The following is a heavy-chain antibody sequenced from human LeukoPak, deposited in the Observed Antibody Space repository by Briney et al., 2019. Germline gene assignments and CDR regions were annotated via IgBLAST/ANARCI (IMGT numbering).Heavy chain of an antibody. CDR2: IDPSGGST. V-gene: IGHV1-46*01. CDR1: GYTLTRHY. CDR3: ARDKSGTTQGDLDY. Sequence: ASVKVSCEASGYTLTRHYMHWVRQAPGQGLEWMGIIDPSGGSTSYAQKFQGRVTMTRDTSTSTVYMELSSLRSEDTAVYYCARDKSGTTQGDLDYWGQGTLVTVSS. J-gene: IGHJ4*02. D-gene: IGHD1-1*01.